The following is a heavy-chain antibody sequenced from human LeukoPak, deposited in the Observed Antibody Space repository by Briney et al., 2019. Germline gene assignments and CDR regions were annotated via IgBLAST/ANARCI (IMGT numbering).Heavy chain of an antibody. Sequence: GGTLRLSCAASGFTFSSYGMSWVRQAPGKGLEWVSAISGSGGSTYYADSVKGRFTISRDNSKNTLYLQMNSLRAEDTAVYYCAKDPYYDSSGYYRPNFDYWGQGTLVTVSS. CDR2: ISGSGGST. D-gene: IGHD3-22*01. CDR1: GFTFSSYG. V-gene: IGHV3-23*01. CDR3: AKDPYYDSSGYYRPNFDY. J-gene: IGHJ4*02.